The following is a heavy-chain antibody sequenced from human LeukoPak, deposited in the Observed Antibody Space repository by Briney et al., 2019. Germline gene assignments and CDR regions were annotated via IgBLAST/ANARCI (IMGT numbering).Heavy chain of an antibody. CDR2: INWNGRIT. V-gene: IGHV3-20*04. Sequence: GESLRLSCAASGFTSDDYAMNWVRQVPGRGQEWVSGINWNGRITEYADSVKDRFTISRQNTKNSLYLYMNNLGGEDTALYFCARGSVQLWLRDTYYYMDVWGKGTTVTVSS. J-gene: IGHJ6*03. D-gene: IGHD5-18*01. CDR1: GFTSDDYA. CDR3: ARGSVQLWLRDTYYYMDV.